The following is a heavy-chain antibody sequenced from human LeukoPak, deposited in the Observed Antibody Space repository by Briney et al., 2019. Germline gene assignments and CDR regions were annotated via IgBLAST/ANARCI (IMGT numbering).Heavy chain of an antibody. V-gene: IGHV3-23*01. D-gene: IGHD4-17*01. Sequence: GGSLRLSCAASGFTFRSYAMSWVRQAPGKGLEWVSAISGSGDSTYYADSVKGRFTISRDNSKNTLYLQMNSLRAEATAVYYCATHYGDRDTHVDYWGQGTLVTVSS. CDR2: ISGSGDST. J-gene: IGHJ4*02. CDR3: ATHYGDRDTHVDY. CDR1: GFTFRSYA.